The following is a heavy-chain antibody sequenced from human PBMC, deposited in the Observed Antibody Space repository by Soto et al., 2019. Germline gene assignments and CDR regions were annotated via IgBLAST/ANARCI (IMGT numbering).Heavy chain of an antibody. J-gene: IGHJ5*02. V-gene: IGHV1-2*02. CDR2: INPYSGGA. CDR1: GYTCTGYF. CDR3: ARVIRGAYYNSPLDT. Sequence: SVKVSCKASGYTCTGYFMHCVLQSALQGLEWMGWINPYSGGADYAQSFQGRVTMTRDTSISTVYMELSRLRFDDTAVYYCARVIRGAYYNSPLDTWGQGTVVTVSS. D-gene: IGHD3-10*01.